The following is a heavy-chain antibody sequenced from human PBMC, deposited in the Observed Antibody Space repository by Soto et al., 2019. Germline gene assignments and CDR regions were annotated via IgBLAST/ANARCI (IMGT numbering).Heavy chain of an antibody. J-gene: IGHJ4*02. D-gene: IGHD3-22*01. V-gene: IGHV3-73*02. CDR2: SRSKANNYAT. CDR1: GFTFSGSS. CDR3: ASLIYDSSNFYDNDY. Sequence: DVKLVESGGGLVQPGGSLRLSCAASGFTFSGSSMHWVRQASGKGLEWVARSRSKANNYATTYAASVKGRFTISRDESKNTTYLQMNSLKTEDTAIYYCASLIYDSSNFYDNDYWGQGTLVTVSS.